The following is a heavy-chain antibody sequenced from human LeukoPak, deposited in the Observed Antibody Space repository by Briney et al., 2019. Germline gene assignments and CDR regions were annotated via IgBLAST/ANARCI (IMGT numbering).Heavy chain of an antibody. CDR2: INPSGGST. CDR3: ARETVTGGNSDWFDP. Sequence: GASVKVSCKASGYTFTSYYMHWVRQAPGQGLEWMGIINPSGGSTSYAQKFQGRVTMTRDTSTSTVYMELSSLRSEDTAVYYCARETVTGGNSDWFDPWGQGTLVTVSS. V-gene: IGHV1-46*01. D-gene: IGHD4-23*01. CDR1: GYTFTSYY. J-gene: IGHJ5*02.